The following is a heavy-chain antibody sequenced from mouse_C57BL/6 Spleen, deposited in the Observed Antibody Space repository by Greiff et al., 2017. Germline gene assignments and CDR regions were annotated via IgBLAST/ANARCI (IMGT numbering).Heavy chain of an antibody. D-gene: IGHD1-1*01. Sequence: DVKLVESGGDLVKPGGSLKLSCAASGFTFSSYGMSWVRQTPDKRLEWVATISSGGSYTYYPDSVKGRFTISRDNAKNTLYLQMSSLKSEDTAMYYCARHYYGSSYGYFDVSGTGTTVTVSS. CDR3: ARHYYGSSYGYFDV. CDR1: GFTFSSYG. CDR2: ISSGGSYT. J-gene: IGHJ1*03. V-gene: IGHV5-6*02.